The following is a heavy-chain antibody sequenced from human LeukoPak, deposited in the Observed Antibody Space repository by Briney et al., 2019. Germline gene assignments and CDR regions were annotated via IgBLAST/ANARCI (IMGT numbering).Heavy chain of an antibody. D-gene: IGHD1-7*01. V-gene: IGHV3-48*04. Sequence: GSLRLSCAASGFTFSNYAMSWVRQAPGKGLEWVSYISSSGSTIYYADSVKGRFTISRDNAKNSLYLQMNSLRAEDTAVYYCAITGTTDYYYGMDVWGQGTTVTVSS. CDR1: GFTFSNYA. J-gene: IGHJ6*02. CDR2: ISSSGSTI. CDR3: AITGTTDYYYGMDV.